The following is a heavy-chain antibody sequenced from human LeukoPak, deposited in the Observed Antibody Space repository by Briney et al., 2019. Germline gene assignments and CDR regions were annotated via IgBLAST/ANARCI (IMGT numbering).Heavy chain of an antibody. Sequence: GGSLRLSCAASGFTFSSYSMNWIRQAPGKGLELVSSISSSSSYIYYADSVKGRFTISRDNAKNSLYLQMNSLRAEDTAVYYCARVTTGDSTGYGWFDPWGQGTLVTVSS. D-gene: IGHD1-1*01. V-gene: IGHV3-21*01. CDR2: ISSSSSYI. J-gene: IGHJ5*02. CDR1: GFTFSSYS. CDR3: ARVTTGDSTGYGWFDP.